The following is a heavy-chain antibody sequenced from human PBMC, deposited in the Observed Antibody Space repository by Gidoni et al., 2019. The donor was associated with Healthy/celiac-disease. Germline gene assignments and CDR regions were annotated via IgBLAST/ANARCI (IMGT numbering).Heavy chain of an antibody. Sequence: QVQLQQWGAGLLKPSETLSLTCAVSGGSSSGYYWSWIRQPPGKGLEWIGEINHSGSTNYNPSLKSRVTISVDTSKNQFSLKLSSVTAADTAVYYCARGTVAGTDWGQGTLVTVSS. CDR1: GGSSSGYY. V-gene: IGHV4-34*01. CDR3: ARGTVAGTD. D-gene: IGHD6-19*01. CDR2: INHSGST. J-gene: IGHJ4*02.